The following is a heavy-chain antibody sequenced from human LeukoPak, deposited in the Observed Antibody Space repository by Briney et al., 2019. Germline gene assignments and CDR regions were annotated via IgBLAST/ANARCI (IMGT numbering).Heavy chain of an antibody. Sequence: PGGSLRLSCVASGFTFRTYEMNWVRQAPGKGLEWVSYISGSDPTVYYADSVRGRFTISRGNAKNSLYLQMNSLRAEDTAVYYCARDKIGYYRWFDPWGQGTLVTVSS. V-gene: IGHV3-48*03. CDR2: ISGSDPTV. J-gene: IGHJ5*02. CDR3: ARDKIGYYRWFDP. D-gene: IGHD1-26*01. CDR1: GFTFRTYE.